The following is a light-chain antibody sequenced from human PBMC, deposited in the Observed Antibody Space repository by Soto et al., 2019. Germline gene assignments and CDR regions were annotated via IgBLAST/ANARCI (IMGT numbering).Light chain of an antibody. Sequence: DIVLTQSPVTLSASPGESATLSCRASQSVNSELAWYKQKPCQDPTLLIYGAYIRAVGIPARFSGSGSGAEVTLTIRSLQSEDFALCFCQQYNDWPRTFGQGTKVEIK. V-gene: IGKV3-15*01. J-gene: IGKJ1*01. CDR3: QQYNDWPRT. CDR1: QSVNSE. CDR2: GAY.